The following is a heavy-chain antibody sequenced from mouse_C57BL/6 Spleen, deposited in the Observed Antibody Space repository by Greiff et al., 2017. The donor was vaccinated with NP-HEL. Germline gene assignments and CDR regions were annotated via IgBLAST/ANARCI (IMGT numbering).Heavy chain of an antibody. CDR2: IDPSDSYT. CDR3: AITTVVAHFDY. V-gene: IGHV1-69*01. CDR1: GYTFTSYW. J-gene: IGHJ2*01. D-gene: IGHD1-1*01. Sequence: VQLQQSGAELVMPGASVKLSCKASGYTFTSYWMHWVKQRPGQGLEWIGEIDPSDSYTNYNQKFKGKSTLTVDKSSSTAYMQLSSLTSEDSAVYYCAITTVVAHFDYWGQGTTLTVSS.